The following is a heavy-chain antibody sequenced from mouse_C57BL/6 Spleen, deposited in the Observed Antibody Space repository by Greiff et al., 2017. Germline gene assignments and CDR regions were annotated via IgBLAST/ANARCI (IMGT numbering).Heavy chain of an antibody. V-gene: IGHV1-81*01. D-gene: IGHD2-13*01. CDR1: GYTFTSSG. CDR2: IYPRSGNT. J-gene: IGHJ4*01. Sequence: QVQLQQSGAELARPGASVKLSCKASGYTFTSSGISWVKQRTGRGLEWIGEIYPRSGNTYYNEKFKGKATLTADKSSSTAYMELRSLTSEDSAVYFCARRDPYYAMDYWGQGTSVTVSS. CDR3: ARRDPYYAMDY.